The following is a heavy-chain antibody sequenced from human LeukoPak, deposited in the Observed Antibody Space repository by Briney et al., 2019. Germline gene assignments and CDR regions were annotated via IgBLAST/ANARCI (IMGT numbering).Heavy chain of an antibody. Sequence: GGSLRLSCAASGFTFSSYAMSWVRQASGKGLEWVSAISGSGGSTYYADSVKGRFTISRDNSKNTLYLQMNSLRAEDTAVYYCASFGLGSGSYYYYYYMDVWGKGTTVTVSS. CDR1: GFTFSSYA. D-gene: IGHD3-10*01. CDR3: ASFGLGSGSYYYYYYMDV. V-gene: IGHV3-23*01. CDR2: ISGSGGST. J-gene: IGHJ6*03.